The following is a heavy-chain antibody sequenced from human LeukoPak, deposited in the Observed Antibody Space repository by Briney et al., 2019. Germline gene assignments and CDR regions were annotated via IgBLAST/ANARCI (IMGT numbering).Heavy chain of an antibody. CDR3: ARDLLGSATSYSSGAWDY. Sequence: ASVKVSCKTSGGTFSSYAISWVRQAPGQGLEWIGDIIPIFDTADNAQEFQGRLTITADESTSTAYMELSSLRAEDTAVYYCARDLLGSATSYSSGAWDYWGQGTLVTVSS. CDR2: IIPIFDTA. V-gene: IGHV1-69*01. D-gene: IGHD3-9*01. J-gene: IGHJ4*02. CDR1: GGTFSSYA.